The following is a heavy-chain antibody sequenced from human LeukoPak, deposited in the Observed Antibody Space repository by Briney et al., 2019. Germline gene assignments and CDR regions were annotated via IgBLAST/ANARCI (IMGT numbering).Heavy chain of an antibody. Sequence: PSETLSLTCTVSGGSISSFYWSWIRQAPGKGLEWSGYIYYSGNTNYNPSLKSRVTISVDTSKNQFSLKLSSVTAADTAVYYCAREDPQTTVPEGMDVWGQGTTVTVSS. D-gene: IGHD4-17*01. CDR3: AREDPQTTVPEGMDV. CDR1: GGSISSFY. J-gene: IGHJ6*02. V-gene: IGHV4-59*01. CDR2: IYYSGNT.